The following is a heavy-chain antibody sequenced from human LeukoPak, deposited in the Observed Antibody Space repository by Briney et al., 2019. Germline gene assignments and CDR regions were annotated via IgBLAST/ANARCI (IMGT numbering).Heavy chain of an antibody. J-gene: IGHJ3*02. V-gene: IGHV3-30*02. CDR1: GFTFSCYG. D-gene: IGHD2-2*01. CDR2: IRYDEIKK. CDR3: AKEAGPVVLDAFDI. Sequence: HPGGSPRLSCTAAGFTFSCYGMHWLGHAPGQRLEWGSFIRYDEIKKYYADSVKGRFTISRDTSRNTLYLQMNSLRVEDTALYYCAKEAGPVVLDAFDIWGQGTMVTVSS.